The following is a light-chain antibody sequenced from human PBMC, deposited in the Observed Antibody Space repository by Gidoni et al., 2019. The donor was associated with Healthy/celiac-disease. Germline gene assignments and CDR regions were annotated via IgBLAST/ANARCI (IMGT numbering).Light chain of an antibody. Sequence: EIVLTQSPATLSLSPGERATLSCKASQSVSSYLAWYQHKPGQAPRLLIYDASNRATGIPARFSGSGSGTDFTLTISSLEPEDFAVYYCQQRSNPMYTFXXXTKLEIK. V-gene: IGKV3-11*01. CDR1: QSVSSY. CDR3: QQRSNPMYT. CDR2: DAS. J-gene: IGKJ2*01.